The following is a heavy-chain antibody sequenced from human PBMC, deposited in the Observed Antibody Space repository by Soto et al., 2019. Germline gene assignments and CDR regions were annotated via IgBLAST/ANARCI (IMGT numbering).Heavy chain of an antibody. J-gene: IGHJ6*02. D-gene: IGHD3-3*01. V-gene: IGHV1-69*13. CDR1: GGTFSSYA. CDR3: ARARIASAMEGYYYYGMDV. CDR2: IIPIFGTA. Sequence: ASVKVSCKASGGTFSSYAISWVRQAPGQGLEWMGGIIPIFGTANYAQKFQGRVTITADESTSTAYMELSSLRSEDTAVYYCARARIASAMEGYYYYGMDVWGQGTTVTVSS.